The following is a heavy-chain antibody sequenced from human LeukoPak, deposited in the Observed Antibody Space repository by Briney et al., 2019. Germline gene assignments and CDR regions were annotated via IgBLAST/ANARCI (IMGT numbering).Heavy chain of an antibody. Sequence: GGSLRLSCAASGFTFSSYSMNWVRQAPGKGLEWVSYISSSSSTIYYADSVKGRFTISRDNAKNSLYLQVNSLRAEDTAVYYCARDTGSTSSYGSDYWGQGTLVTASS. CDR1: GFTFSSYS. CDR3: ARDTGSTSSYGSDY. V-gene: IGHV3-48*01. CDR2: ISSSSSTI. J-gene: IGHJ4*02. D-gene: IGHD2-2*01.